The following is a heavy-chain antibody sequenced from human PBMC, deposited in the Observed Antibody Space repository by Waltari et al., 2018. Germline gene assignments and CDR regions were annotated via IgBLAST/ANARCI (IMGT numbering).Heavy chain of an antibody. J-gene: IGHJ6*02. Sequence: EEKVVESGGGLVQPGESLRLSCVDSGFTFGKSRFHWLRQPPGRGRVWVSGINSDETMTSYADSVKGRFTIPRDNAKKTLYLQMNRLRAEDTAVYYCARVAQRTYRSPVPGRDYYYGMDVWGQGTTVTVSS. V-gene: IGHV3-74*01. CDR3: ARVAQRTYRSPVPGRDYYYGMDV. CDR1: GFTFGKSR. CDR2: INSDETMT. D-gene: IGHD1-1*01.